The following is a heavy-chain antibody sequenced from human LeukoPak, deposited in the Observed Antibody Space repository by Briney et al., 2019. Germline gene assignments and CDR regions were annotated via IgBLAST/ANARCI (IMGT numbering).Heavy chain of an antibody. CDR2: INHSGST. V-gene: IGHV4-34*01. CDR1: GGSFSGYY. D-gene: IGHD2-2*01. Sequence: SETLSLTCAVYGGSFSGYYWSWIRQPPGKGLEWIGEINHSGSTNYNPSLKSRVTISVDTSKNQFSLKLSSVTAADTAVYYCARAKSYCSSTSCYPRLYSSSTSIDYWGQGTLVTVSS. CDR3: ARAKSYCSSTSCYPRLYSSSTSIDY. J-gene: IGHJ4*02.